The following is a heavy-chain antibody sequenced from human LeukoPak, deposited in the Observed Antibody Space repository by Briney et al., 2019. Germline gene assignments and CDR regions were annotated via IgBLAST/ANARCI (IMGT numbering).Heavy chain of an antibody. J-gene: IGHJ4*02. V-gene: IGHV4-39*07. CDR3: ARVYYDFWSGYYPQYYFDY. CDR2: IYYSGST. Sequence: SETLSLTCTVSGGSTSSSSYYWGWIRQPPGKGLEWIGSIYYSGSTYYNPSLKSRVTISVDTSKNQFSLKLSSVTAADTAVYYCARVYYDFWSGYYPQYYFDYWGQGTLVTVSS. CDR1: GGSTSSSSYY. D-gene: IGHD3-3*01.